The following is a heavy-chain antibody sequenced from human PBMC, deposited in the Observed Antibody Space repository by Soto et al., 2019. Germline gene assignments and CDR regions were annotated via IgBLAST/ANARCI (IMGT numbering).Heavy chain of an antibody. CDR1: GFTFSTYW. J-gene: IGHJ4*02. D-gene: IGHD2-15*01. V-gene: IGHV3-74*01. Sequence: EVQLVESGGGLVQPGGSLTLSCAASGFTFSTYWMHWVRQAPGKGLVWVSRINSDGSTTDYADSVRGRFTISRDNAKNTLDLQMNSLRAEDTAVYYCARDQGYCSGGSCYVAGYWGQGTLVTVSS. CDR3: ARDQGYCSGGSCYVAGY. CDR2: INSDGSTT.